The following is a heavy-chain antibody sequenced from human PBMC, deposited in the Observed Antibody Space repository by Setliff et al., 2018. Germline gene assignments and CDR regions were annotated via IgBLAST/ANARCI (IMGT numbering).Heavy chain of an antibody. CDR2: IYSSGST. Sequence: SETLSLTCAVSGGSISSGSYYWSWIRQPAGKGLEWIGHIYSSGSTNYNPSLKSRVTISVDRSKNQFSLKLSSVTAADTAVYYCARDPLTTNRRRAFDIWGQGTMVTVSS. J-gene: IGHJ3*02. CDR1: GGSISSGSYY. V-gene: IGHV4-61*09. D-gene: IGHD4-17*01. CDR3: ARDPLTTNRRRAFDI.